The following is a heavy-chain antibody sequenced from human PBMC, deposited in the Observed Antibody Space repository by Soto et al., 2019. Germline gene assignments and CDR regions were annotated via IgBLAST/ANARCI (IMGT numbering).Heavy chain of an antibody. CDR1: GLTFNNYW. V-gene: IGHV3-74*01. D-gene: IGHD3-10*01. Sequence: EVELVESGGGLDQPGGSLRLSCTASGLTFNNYWMHWVRQAPGKGPVWVSRINGDGRTTTYADSVRGRFTISRDNTKYTVYLQMNSLRAEDTAVYYCAGGDYSGAGTFYLTDHWGQGTLVTVSS. CDR2: INGDGRTT. CDR3: AGGDYSGAGTFYLTDH. J-gene: IGHJ4*02.